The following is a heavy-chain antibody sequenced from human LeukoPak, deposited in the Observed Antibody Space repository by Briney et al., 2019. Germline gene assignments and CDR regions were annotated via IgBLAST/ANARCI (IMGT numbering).Heavy chain of an antibody. CDR3: ARSPHPYYYYGMDV. J-gene: IGHJ6*04. CDR2: IYHSGST. V-gene: IGHV4-30-2*01. Sequence: PSQTLSLTCAVSGGSISSGGYSWSWIRQPPGKGPEWIGYIYHSGSTYYNPSLKSRVTISVDRSKNQFSLKLSSVTAADTAVYYCARSPHPYYYYGMDVWGKGTTVTVSS. CDR1: GGSISSGGYS.